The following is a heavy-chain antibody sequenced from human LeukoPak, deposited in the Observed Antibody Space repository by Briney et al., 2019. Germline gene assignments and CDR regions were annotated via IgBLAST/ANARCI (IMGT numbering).Heavy chain of an antibody. V-gene: IGHV4-59*08. CDR3: ARLSSGQHDAFDI. CDR1: GGSIGSYY. Sequence: SETLSLTCTVSGGSIGSYYWSWIRQPPGKGLEWIGYIYYSGSTNYNPSLKSRVTISVDTSKNQFSLKLSSVTAADTAVYYCARLSSGQHDAFDIWGQGTMVTVSS. J-gene: IGHJ3*02. CDR2: IYYSGST. D-gene: IGHD6-13*01.